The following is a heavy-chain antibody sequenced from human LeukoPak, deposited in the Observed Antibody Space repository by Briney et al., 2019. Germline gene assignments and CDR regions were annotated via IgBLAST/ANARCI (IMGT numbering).Heavy chain of an antibody. V-gene: IGHV3-48*03. Sequence: PGGSLRLSCEASGFSLSSYEMNWVPQAPGKGLEWVSHISSRGSTIYYADSVKGRFTISRDKAKNSLYLQMNSLRAEDTAVYYCARVGWVLRYAFDIWGQGTMVTVSS. D-gene: IGHD3-16*01. CDR1: GFSLSSYE. CDR3: ARVGWVLRYAFDI. J-gene: IGHJ3*02. CDR2: ISSRGSTI.